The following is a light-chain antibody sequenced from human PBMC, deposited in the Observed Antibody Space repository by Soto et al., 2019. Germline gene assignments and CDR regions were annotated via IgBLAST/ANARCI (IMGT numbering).Light chain of an antibody. CDR2: GAS. CDR3: QQYGSSRVT. CDR1: QSVSSN. J-gene: IGKJ5*01. V-gene: IGKV3-20*01. Sequence: EIVLTQSPATLSLSPGERATLSCRASQSVSSNLAWYQQKPGQAPRLLIYGASTRATGIPDRFSGSGSGTDFTLTISRLEPEDFAVYYCQQYGSSRVTFGQGTRLEI.